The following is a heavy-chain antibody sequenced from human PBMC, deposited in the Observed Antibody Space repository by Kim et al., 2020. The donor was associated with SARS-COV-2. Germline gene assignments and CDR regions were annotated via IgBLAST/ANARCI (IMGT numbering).Heavy chain of an antibody. Sequence: ASVKVSCKASGYTFTSYAMNWVRQAPGQGLEWMGWINAYNGNPKYSQNFQGRVIITTDTSASTAYMQLSSLKSDDTAVYYCATDWSQYSSCYAYYYDH. D-gene: IGHD2-15*01. J-gene: IGHJ6*01. V-gene: IGHV1-3*01. CDR2: INAYNGNP. CDR1: GYTFTSYA. CDR3: ATDWSQYSSCYAYYYDH.